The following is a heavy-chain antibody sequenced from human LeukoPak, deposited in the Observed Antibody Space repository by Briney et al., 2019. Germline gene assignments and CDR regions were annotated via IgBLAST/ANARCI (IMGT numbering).Heavy chain of an antibody. Sequence: GGSLRLSCAASGFTFSSYRMSWVRQAPGEGLEWVASLNPDESAKYYVDSVKGRFTISRDNAKDSLFLQMNSLRAEDTAVYYCARLYGGHTTYDYWGQGTLVTVSS. CDR2: LNPDESAK. D-gene: IGHD4-17*01. J-gene: IGHJ4*02. CDR3: ARLYGGHTTYDY. V-gene: IGHV3-7*01. CDR1: GFTFSSYR.